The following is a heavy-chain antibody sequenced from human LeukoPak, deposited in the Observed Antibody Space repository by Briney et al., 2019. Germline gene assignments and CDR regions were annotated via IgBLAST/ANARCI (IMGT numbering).Heavy chain of an antibody. CDR2: IYYSGST. CDR1: GGSISSYY. D-gene: IGHD3-10*01. CDR3: AKSNGYGLVDI. J-gene: IGHJ3*02. Sequence: PSETLSLTCTVSGGSISSYYWSWIRQPPGKGLEWIGYIYYSGSTNYNPSLKSRVAISVDTSRNQFSLKLNSVTAADTAVYYCAKSNGYGLVDIWGQGTMVTVSS. V-gene: IGHV4-59*08.